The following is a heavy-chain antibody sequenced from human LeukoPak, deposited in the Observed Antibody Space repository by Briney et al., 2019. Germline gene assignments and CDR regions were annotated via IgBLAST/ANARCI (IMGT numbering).Heavy chain of an antibody. CDR1: GGSISSYY. CDR2: IYYSGST. CDR3: ARHTVLGGRYYDSSGYDF. J-gene: IGHJ4*02. Sequence: SETLSLTCTVSGGSISSYYWSWIRQPPGKGLEWIGYIYYSGSTNYNPSLKSRVTISVDTSKNQFSLKLSSVTAADTAVYYCARHTVLGGRYYDSSGYDFWGQGTLVTVSS. D-gene: IGHD3-22*01. V-gene: IGHV4-59*08.